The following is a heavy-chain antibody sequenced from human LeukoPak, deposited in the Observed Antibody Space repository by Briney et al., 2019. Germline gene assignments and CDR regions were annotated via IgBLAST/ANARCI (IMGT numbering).Heavy chain of an antibody. CDR3: ARGPNSNWSGLDF. CDR1: GFTFNTYS. J-gene: IGHJ4*02. CDR2: ISSDSTYI. V-gene: IGHV3-21*01. Sequence: PGGSLRLSCAASGFTFNTYSMNWVRQAPGEGLEWVSSISSDSTYIYYADSVKGRFTISRDNAKNTLYLQVNNLRAEDTAVYYCARGPNSNWSGLDFWGQGTLLTVSS. D-gene: IGHD6-6*01.